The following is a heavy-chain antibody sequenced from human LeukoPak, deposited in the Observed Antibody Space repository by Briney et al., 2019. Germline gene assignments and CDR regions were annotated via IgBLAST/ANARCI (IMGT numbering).Heavy chain of an antibody. Sequence: SRGSLRLSCAASEFTFNRYSMHWVRQAPGKGLDWVSSITAGGATTYYADSVRGRFSISRDNSKNTLYLQMNSLRVEDTAVYYCANAQVFGTPHFEYWGQGTLVTVSS. J-gene: IGHJ4*02. D-gene: IGHD3-3*01. V-gene: IGHV3-23*01. CDR1: EFTFNRYS. CDR3: ANAQVFGTPHFEY. CDR2: ITAGGATT.